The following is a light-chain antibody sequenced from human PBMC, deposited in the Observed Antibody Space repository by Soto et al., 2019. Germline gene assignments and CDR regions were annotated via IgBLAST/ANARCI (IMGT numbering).Light chain of an antibody. Sequence: QSVLTQPPSASGTPGQRVTISCSGSSSNIGSNYVYWYQQLPGTAPKLLIYRNNQRPSGVPDRFSGSKSDTSASLAISGLQSEDEADYYCAAWDDSLKGYVFGTGTKLTVL. CDR1: SSNIGSNY. CDR3: AAWDDSLKGYV. CDR2: RNN. J-gene: IGLJ1*01. V-gene: IGLV1-47*01.